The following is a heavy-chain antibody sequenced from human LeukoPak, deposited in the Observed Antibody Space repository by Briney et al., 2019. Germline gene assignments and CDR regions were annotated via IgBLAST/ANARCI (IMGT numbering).Heavy chain of an antibody. Sequence: GGSLRLSCAASGFTFSNYAMRWVRQAPGKGLEWVSGISGSGDSTYYADSVKGRFTISRDNSKNTLYLQMNSLRAEDTAVYYCAIDLFPDPGYGSGSYYNTFDYWGQGTLVTVSS. CDR2: ISGSGDST. CDR3: AIDLFPDPGYGSGSYYNTFDY. CDR1: GFTFSNYA. D-gene: IGHD3-10*01. J-gene: IGHJ4*02. V-gene: IGHV3-23*01.